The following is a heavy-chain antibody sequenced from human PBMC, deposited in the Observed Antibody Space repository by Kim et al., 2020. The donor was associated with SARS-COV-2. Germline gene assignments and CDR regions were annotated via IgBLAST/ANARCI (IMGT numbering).Heavy chain of an antibody. CDR3: AKVTYSSGWYPLDY. V-gene: IGHV3-23*01. Sequence: GGSLRLSCAASGFTFSSYAMSWVRQAPGKGLEWVSAISGSGGSTYYADSVKGRFTISRDNSKNTLYLQMNSLRAEDTAVYYCAKVTYSSGWYPLDYWGQGTLVTVSS. D-gene: IGHD6-19*01. CDR2: ISGSGGST. CDR1: GFTFSSYA. J-gene: IGHJ4*02.